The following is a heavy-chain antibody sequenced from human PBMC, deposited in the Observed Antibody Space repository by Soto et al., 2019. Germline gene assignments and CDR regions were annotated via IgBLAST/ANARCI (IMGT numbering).Heavy chain of an antibody. CDR3: ATNLSRSRGLKVWSFDL. Sequence: ASVKVSCKVSGYTLTDLSIHWVRQAPGKGLEWMGGFDPEDGRTIYTQNFQGRVTATEDTSTDTAYMELSSLRYEDTAVYYCATNLSRSRGLKVWSFDLWGRGTLVTVSS. CDR1: GYTLTDLS. J-gene: IGHJ2*01. CDR2: FDPEDGRT. V-gene: IGHV1-24*01. D-gene: IGHD2-21*01.